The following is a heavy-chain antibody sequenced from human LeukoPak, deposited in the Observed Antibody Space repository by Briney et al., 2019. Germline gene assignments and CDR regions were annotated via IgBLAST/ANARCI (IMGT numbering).Heavy chain of an antibody. J-gene: IGHJ4*02. CDR1: GGSISSYY. CDR3: ARHPYYGSGGYLYYFDY. Sequence: PSETLSLTCTVSGGSISSYYWSWIRQPPGKGLEWIGYIYYSGSTNYNPSLKSRVTISVDTSKNQFSLKLSSVTAADTAVYYCARHPYYGSGGYLYYFDYWGQGTLVTVSS. D-gene: IGHD3-10*01. V-gene: IGHV4-59*08. CDR2: IYYSGST.